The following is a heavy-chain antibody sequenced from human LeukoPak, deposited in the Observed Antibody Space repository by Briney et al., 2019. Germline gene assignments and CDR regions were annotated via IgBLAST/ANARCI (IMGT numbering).Heavy chain of an antibody. D-gene: IGHD4-23*01. CDR1: GGSISSYY. J-gene: IGHJ4*02. Sequence: SETLSLTCTVSGGSISSYYWSWIRQPPGKGLEWIGYIYYSGSTNYNPSLKSRVTISVDTSKNQFSLKLSFVTAADTAVYFCARVKAVVTPWVFDYWGQGTLVTVSS. CDR2: IYYSGST. V-gene: IGHV4-59*12. CDR3: ARVKAVVTPWVFDY.